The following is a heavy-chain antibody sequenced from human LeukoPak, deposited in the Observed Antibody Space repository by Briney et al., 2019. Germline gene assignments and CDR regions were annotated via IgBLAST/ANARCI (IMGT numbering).Heavy chain of an antibody. D-gene: IGHD3-16*01. CDR3: ARHLGGGYDTSPFDP. V-gene: IGHV5-51*01. J-gene: IGHJ5*02. Sequence: GESLKISCKGSGYSFTGSWIGWVRQMPGKGLEWMGIIYPGDSDTRYNPSFQGRVTISADRSTATAYLQWSSLKASDTAMYYCARHLGGGYDTSPFDPWGQGTLVTVSS. CDR2: IYPGDSDT. CDR1: GYSFTGSW.